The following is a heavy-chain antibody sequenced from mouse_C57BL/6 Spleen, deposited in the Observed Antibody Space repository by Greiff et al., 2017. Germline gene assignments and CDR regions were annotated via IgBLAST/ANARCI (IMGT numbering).Heavy chain of an antibody. CDR2: IYPGDGDT. CDR1: GYAFSSYW. Sequence: VQLVESGAELVKPGASVKISCKASGYAFSSYWMNWVKQRPGKGLEWIGQIYPGDGDTNYNGKFKGKATLTADKSSSTAYMQLSSLTSEDSAVYFCARSDYYGSQAWFAYWGQGTLVTVSA. D-gene: IGHD1-1*01. CDR3: ARSDYYGSQAWFAY. V-gene: IGHV1-80*01. J-gene: IGHJ3*01.